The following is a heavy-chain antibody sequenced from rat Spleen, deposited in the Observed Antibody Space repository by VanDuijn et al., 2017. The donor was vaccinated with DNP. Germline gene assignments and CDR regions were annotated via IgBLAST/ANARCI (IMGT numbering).Heavy chain of an antibody. J-gene: IGHJ1*01. Sequence: QVQLQQSGAELAKPGSSVKISCTASGYTFTTYYISWIKQTTGQGLEYIGYINTGSGVTNYNENFRGKATLTVDTSSSTAFMQLSSLTPDDSAVYFCARRRLPYWYFDFWGPGTMVTVSS. CDR1: GYTFTTYY. V-gene: IGHV1-43*01. CDR2: INTGSGVT. D-gene: IGHD1-4*01. CDR3: ARRRLPYWYFDF.